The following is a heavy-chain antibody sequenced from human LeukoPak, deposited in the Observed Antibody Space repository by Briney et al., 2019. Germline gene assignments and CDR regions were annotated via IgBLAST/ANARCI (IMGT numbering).Heavy chain of an antibody. CDR1: GFTFSIYS. CDR2: LRERSSFI. D-gene: IGHD6-19*01. V-gene: IGHV3-21*01. Sequence: GGSLRLSCAASGFTFSIYSMNWARQPPGKGLEGVASLRERSSFIFYAASLKGRYTITRENDKNLLYLQMNSLRVEDTAVYYCARDSVGYSSGWFEKWGQGTLVTVSS. CDR3: ARDSVGYSSGWFEK. J-gene: IGHJ4*02.